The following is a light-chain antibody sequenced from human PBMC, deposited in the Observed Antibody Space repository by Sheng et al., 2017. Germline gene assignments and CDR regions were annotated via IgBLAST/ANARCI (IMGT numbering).Light chain of an antibody. Sequence: QSALTQPASVSGSPGQSITISCTGTSSDIGGYNFVSWYQQHPGKAPKLILYDVSSRPSGVSDRFSASKSGNTASLTISGLQAEDEADYYCCSYTSSSTRVFGGGTKLTVL. J-gene: IGLJ3*02. CDR2: DVS. CDR1: SSDIGGYNF. CDR3: CSYTSSSTRV. V-gene: IGLV2-14*03.